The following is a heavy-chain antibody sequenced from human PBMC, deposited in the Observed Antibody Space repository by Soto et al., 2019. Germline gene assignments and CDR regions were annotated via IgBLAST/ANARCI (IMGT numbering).Heavy chain of an antibody. J-gene: IGHJ4*02. CDR1: GYTFTSYG. CDR3: ARAGGEGGWSGWDFDY. Sequence: QVPLVQSGAEVKKPGASVKVSCKASGYTFTSYGISWVRQAPGQGLEWMGWISAYNGNTNYAQKLQGRVTRTTNTSTRPAYMELRSLGSDDTAVYYCARAGGEGGWSGWDFDYWGQGTLVTVSS. D-gene: IGHD6-19*01. V-gene: IGHV1-18*01. CDR2: ISAYNGNT.